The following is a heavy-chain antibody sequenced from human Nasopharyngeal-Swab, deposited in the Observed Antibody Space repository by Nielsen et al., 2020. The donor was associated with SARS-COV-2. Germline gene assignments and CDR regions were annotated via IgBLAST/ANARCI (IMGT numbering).Heavy chain of an antibody. CDR3: ARDRRTEGHSFDI. CDR2: ISSDYDNT. J-gene: IGHJ3*02. Sequence: ASVKVSCKASGYTFTTYDISWVRRAPGQGLEWMGWISSDYDNTNYAQKLQGRVTLTTDTSTSTAYMELRSLRSDDTAVYYCARDRRTEGHSFDIWGQGTMVTVSS. V-gene: IGHV1-18*01. CDR1: GYTFTTYD.